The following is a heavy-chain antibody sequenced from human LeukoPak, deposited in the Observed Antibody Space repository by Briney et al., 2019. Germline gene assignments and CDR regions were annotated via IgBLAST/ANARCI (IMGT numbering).Heavy chain of an antibody. D-gene: IGHD6-13*01. Sequence: GGSLRLSCAASGFTFSTYWMSWVRQAPGKGLEWVANIKQDGSEKCYVDSGKGRFTISRDNAKNSLYLQMNSLRGGDTAVYYCASGQQLGYWGQGTLVTVSS. CDR2: IKQDGSEK. V-gene: IGHV3-7*03. CDR3: ASGQQLGY. CDR1: GFTFSTYW. J-gene: IGHJ4*02.